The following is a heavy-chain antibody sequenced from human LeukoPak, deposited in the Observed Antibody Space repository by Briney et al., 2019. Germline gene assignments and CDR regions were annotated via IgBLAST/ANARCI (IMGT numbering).Heavy chain of an antibody. D-gene: IGHD5-12*01. CDR3: AGRRPSGYDLSYFDY. J-gene: IGHJ4*02. V-gene: IGHV4-34*01. CDR2: INHSGST. CDR1: GGSFSGYY. Sequence: SETLSLTCAVYGGSFSGYYWSWIRQPPGKGLEWIGEINHSGSTNYNPSLKSRVTISVDTSKNQFSLKLSSVTAADTAVYYCAGRRPSGYDLSYFDYWGQGTLVTVS.